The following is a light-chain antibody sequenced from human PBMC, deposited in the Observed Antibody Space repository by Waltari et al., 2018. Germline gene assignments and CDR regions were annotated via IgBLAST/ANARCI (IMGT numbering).Light chain of an antibody. CDR3: QTWGTGIWV. J-gene: IGLJ3*02. CDR1: SGHSYYA. V-gene: IGLV4-69*01. Sequence: QLVLTQSPSASASLGASVSLTCTLSSGHSYYAIAWHKQQPQKGPRYLMKVNSDGSHTKGDGIPDRFSGSSSGAERYLTISSLQSEDAADYYCQTWGTGIWVFGGGTKLTVL. CDR2: VNSDGSH.